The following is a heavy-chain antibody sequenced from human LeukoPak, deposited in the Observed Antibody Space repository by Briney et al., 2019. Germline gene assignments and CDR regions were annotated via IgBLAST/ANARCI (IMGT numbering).Heavy chain of an antibody. D-gene: IGHD3-22*01. J-gene: IGHJ4*02. Sequence: GGSLRLSCAASGFTFSSYSMNWVRQAPGKGLEWVSYISSSSSNTYHADSVKGRFTISRDNAKNSLYLQMNSLRAEDTAVYYCARLEALYDSSGFLRYWGQGIPVTVSS. CDR3: ARLEALYDSSGFLRY. CDR1: GFTFSSYS. CDR2: ISSSSSNT. V-gene: IGHV3-48*01.